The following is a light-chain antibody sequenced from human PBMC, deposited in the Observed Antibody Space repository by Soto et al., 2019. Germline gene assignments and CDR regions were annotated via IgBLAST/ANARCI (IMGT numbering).Light chain of an antibody. V-gene: IGLV2-8*01. CDR2: EVN. J-gene: IGLJ1*01. CDR3: CSYAGSNNYV. CDR1: RSDVGGYNY. Sequence: QSPLNQPPSASGSPGQSFTISCTGTRSDVGGYNYVSWYQQYPGRAPKLVIFEVNKRPSGVPDRFSGSKSGITASLTVSGLQAEDEADYYCCSYAGSNNYVFGTGTKV.